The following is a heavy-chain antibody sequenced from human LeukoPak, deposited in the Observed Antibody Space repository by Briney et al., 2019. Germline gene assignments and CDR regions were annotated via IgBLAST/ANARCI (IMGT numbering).Heavy chain of an antibody. D-gene: IGHD4-17*01. V-gene: IGHV3-21*01. CDR2: ISGSSSYI. J-gene: IGHJ4*02. CDR1: GFTFSSYS. Sequence: PGGSLRLSCAASGFTFSSYSMNWVRQAPGKGLEWLSSISGSSSYIYYADSVKGRFTISRDNAKNSLYLQMNSLRAEDTAVYYCARDVTHGEAYWGQGTLVTVSS. CDR3: ARDVTHGEAY.